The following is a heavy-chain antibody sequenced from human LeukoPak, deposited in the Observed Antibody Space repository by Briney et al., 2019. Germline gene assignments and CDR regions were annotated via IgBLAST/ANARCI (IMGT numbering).Heavy chain of an antibody. CDR1: GFTFSNYW. CDR2: ISSDGSST. Sequence: GGSLRLSCAASGFTFSNYWMHWVRQAPGKGLVWVSRISSDGSSTSYADSVKGRFTISRDNAKNTLYLQMNSLRDEDTAVYYCVRDRAPFCGGACFAPLDYWGQGTLVTVSS. D-gene: IGHD2-21*02. CDR3: VRDRAPFCGGACFAPLDY. V-gene: IGHV3-74*01. J-gene: IGHJ4*02.